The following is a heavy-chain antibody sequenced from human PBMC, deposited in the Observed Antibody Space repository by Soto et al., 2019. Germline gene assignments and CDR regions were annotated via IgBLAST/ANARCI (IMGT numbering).Heavy chain of an antibody. CDR3: AKGLDSSSWGLPKLLFDY. Sequence: EVQLLESGGGLVQPGGSLRLSCAASGFTFSSYAMSWVRQAPGKGLEWVSAISGSGGSTYYADSVKGRFTISRDNSKNTLYLQMNSLRAEDTAVYYCAKGLDSSSWGLPKLLFDYWGQGTLVTVSS. CDR1: GFTFSSYA. V-gene: IGHV3-23*01. D-gene: IGHD6-13*01. CDR2: ISGSGGST. J-gene: IGHJ4*02.